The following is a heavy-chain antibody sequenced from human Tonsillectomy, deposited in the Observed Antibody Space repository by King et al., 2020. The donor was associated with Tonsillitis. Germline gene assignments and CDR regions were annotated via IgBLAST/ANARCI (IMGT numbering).Heavy chain of an antibody. CDR1: GGTFSSYN. CDR3: ASSYYHDSSGYSSASSDY. J-gene: IGHJ4*02. V-gene: IGHV1-69*02. Sequence: QLVQSGAEVKKPGSSVKVSCKASGGTFSSYNINWVRQAPGQGLEWMGRIIPVADIANYAQKFQGRVTISADKSTNTAYMILRSLRVGDTAVYYCASSYYHDSSGYSSASSDYWGQGTLVTVSS. CDR2: IIPVADIA. D-gene: IGHD3-22*01.